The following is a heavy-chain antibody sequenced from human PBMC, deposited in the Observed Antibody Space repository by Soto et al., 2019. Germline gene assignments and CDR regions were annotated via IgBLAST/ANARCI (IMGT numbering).Heavy chain of an antibody. CDR1: GFTFSSYA. CDR3: ARDRNYYGSGSYYDYYYYYGMDV. CDR2: ISYDGSNK. J-gene: IGHJ6*02. Sequence: GGSLRLSCAASGFTFSSYAMHWVRQAPGKGLERVAVISYDGSNKYYADSVKGRFTISRDNSKNTLYLQMNSLRAEDTAVYYCARDRNYYGSGSYYDYYYYYGMDVWGQGTTVTVSS. D-gene: IGHD3-10*01. V-gene: IGHV3-30-3*01.